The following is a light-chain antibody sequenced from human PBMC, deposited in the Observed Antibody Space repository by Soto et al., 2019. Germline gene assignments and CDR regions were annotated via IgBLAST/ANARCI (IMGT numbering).Light chain of an antibody. V-gene: IGKV2-30*01. CDR3: MQGTYWPRRT. CDR2: KVS. CDR1: QSLLYSDGNTY. Sequence: DVVMTQSPLSLPVTLGQPASISCRSSQSLLYSDGNTYLSWFQQRPVQSPRRLIYKVSIRDSGVPDRFSGSGSGTDFTMKITRVEAEDVGVYYCMQGTYWPRRTFGQGTKVEIK. J-gene: IGKJ1*01.